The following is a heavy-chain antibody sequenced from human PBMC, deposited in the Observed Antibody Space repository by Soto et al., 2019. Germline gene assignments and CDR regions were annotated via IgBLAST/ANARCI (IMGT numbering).Heavy chain of an antibody. V-gene: IGHV1-18*04. CDR2: ISAYNGNT. J-gene: IGHJ6*02. CDR1: GYTFTSYG. CDR3: ARPVVVAATHYYYGMDV. Sequence: QVQLVQSGAEVKKPGASVKVSCKASGYTFTSYGISWVRQAPGQGLEWMGWISAYNGNTNYAQKFQGRVTITADESTSTAYMELSSLRSEDTAVYYCARPVVVAATHYYYGMDVWGQGTTVTVSS. D-gene: IGHD2-15*01.